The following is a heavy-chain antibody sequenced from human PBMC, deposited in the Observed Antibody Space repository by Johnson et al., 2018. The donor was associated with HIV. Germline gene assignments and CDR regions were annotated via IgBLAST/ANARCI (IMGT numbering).Heavy chain of an antibody. CDR2: IYSGGTT. J-gene: IGHJ3*02. V-gene: IGHV3-66*03. CDR1: GFNVSSNY. CDR3: ARWGRKDRRDAFDI. Sequence: ELLVESGGGLIQPGGSLRLSCAASGFNVSSNYMSWVRQAPGKGLECISVIYSGGTTYYADSVKGRFTITRDNSKNTLYLQMNSLRAEDTAVYYCARWGRKDRRDAFDIWGQGTMVTVSS. D-gene: IGHD2-15*01.